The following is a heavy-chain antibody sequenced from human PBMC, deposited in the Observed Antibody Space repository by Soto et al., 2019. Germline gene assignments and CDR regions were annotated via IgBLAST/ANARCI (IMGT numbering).Heavy chain of an antibody. CDR2: TGTRRKYT. J-gene: IGHJ3*02. D-gene: IGHD3-9*01. CDR1: GYALRDYS. Sequence: GGSLRLSCAASGYALRDYSMNWVRQAPGKGLEWVSYTGTRRKYTFYADSVRGRFTISRDDARNSVYLQLNSLRDEDTAVYYCVRDRDWAFDIWRQGTMVTVS. CDR3: VRDRDWAFDI. V-gene: IGHV3-48*02.